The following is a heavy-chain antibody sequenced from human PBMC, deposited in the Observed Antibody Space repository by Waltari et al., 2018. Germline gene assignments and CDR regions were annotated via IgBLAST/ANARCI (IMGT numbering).Heavy chain of an antibody. J-gene: IGHJ4*02. V-gene: IGHV3-48*01. Sequence: EVQLVESGGGLVQPGGSLRLPGAVRGLGFRSYGMNWVRQAPGKGLEWVAHISGGGYPIYYADSVKGRFTISRDNAKNSLFLQMNGLRAEDTAVYYCAPMGASRLTWTDWGQGTLVTVSS. CDR1: GLGFRSYG. CDR2: ISGGGYPI. D-gene: IGHD1-26*01. CDR3: APMGASRLTWTD.